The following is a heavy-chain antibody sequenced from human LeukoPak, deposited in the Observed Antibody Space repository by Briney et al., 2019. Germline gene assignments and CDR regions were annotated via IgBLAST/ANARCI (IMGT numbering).Heavy chain of an antibody. J-gene: IGHJ6*03. CDR1: GYTFTSYG. CDR3: ARDRVEPVHYYYYYMDV. CDR2: ISAYNGNT. D-gene: IGHD1-14*01. V-gene: IGHV1-18*01. Sequence: ASVKVSCKASGYTFTSYGISWVRQAPGQGLEWMGWISAYNGNTNYAQKLQGRVTMTTDTSTSTAYMELRSLRSDDTAVYYCARDRVEPVHYYYYYMDVWGKGTTVTVSS.